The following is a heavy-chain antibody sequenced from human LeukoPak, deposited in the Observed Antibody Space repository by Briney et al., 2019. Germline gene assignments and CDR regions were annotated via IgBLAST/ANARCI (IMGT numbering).Heavy chain of an antibody. Sequence: SETLSLTCAVYGGSFSGYYWSWIRQPPGKGLEWIGEINHSGSTNYNPSLKSRVTISVDRSKNQFSLKLSSVTAADTAVYYCASYIAARQEYFDYWGQGTLVTVSS. V-gene: IGHV4-34*01. CDR2: INHSGST. CDR3: ASYIAARQEYFDY. CDR1: GGSFSGYY. D-gene: IGHD6-6*01. J-gene: IGHJ4*02.